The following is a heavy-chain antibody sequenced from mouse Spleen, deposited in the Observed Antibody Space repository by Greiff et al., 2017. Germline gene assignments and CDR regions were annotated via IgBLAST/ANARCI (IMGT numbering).Heavy chain of an antibody. V-gene: IGHV1-69*01. Sequence: QVQLKQPGAELVMPGASVKLSCKASGYTFTSYWMHWVKQRPGQGLEWIGEIDPSDSYTNYNQKFKGKATLTVDKSSSTAYMQLSSLTSEDSAVYYCARNYGSNWGQGTTLTVSS. CDR3: ARNYGSN. D-gene: IGHD1-1*01. CDR2: IDPSDSYT. CDR1: GYTFTSYW. J-gene: IGHJ2*01.